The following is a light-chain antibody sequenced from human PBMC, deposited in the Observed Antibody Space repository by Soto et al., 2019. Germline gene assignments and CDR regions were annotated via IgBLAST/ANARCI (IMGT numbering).Light chain of an antibody. CDR3: HQYHNGPPLT. CDR1: QSISSN. Sequence: EIVMTQSPTTLSVSPGERATISCRASQSISSNLAWYQQKPGEAPRLLIYDASTRPNGVPPRFSGSGSGTADSFTISNRQSEDFAVYYYHQYHNGPPLTFGGGTKVEIK. CDR2: DAS. V-gene: IGKV3-15*01. J-gene: IGKJ4*02.